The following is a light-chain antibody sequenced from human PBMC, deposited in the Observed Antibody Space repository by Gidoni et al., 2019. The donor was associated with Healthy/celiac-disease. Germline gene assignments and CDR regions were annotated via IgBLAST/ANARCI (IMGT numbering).Light chain of an antibody. CDR3: QQYNSYSYT. CDR2: KAS. V-gene: IGKV1-5*03. CDR1: QSISSW. J-gene: IGKJ2*01. Sequence: DIQMTQSPSTLSASVGDRVTITCRASQSISSWLAWYQQTPGKAPKLLIYKASSLESGVPSRFSGSGSGTEFTLTISSLQHDDFATYDCQQYNSYSYTCGQGTKLEIK.